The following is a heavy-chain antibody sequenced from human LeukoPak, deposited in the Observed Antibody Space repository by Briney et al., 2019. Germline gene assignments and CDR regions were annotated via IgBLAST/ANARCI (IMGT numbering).Heavy chain of an antibody. V-gene: IGHV1-69*13. CDR3: ARGRYYGSGSYPFVMGY. CDR1: GGTFSSYA. CDR2: IIPIFGTA. Sequence: SVKVSCKASGGTFSSYAISWVRQAPGQGLEWMGGIIPIFGTANYAQKFQGRVTIAADESTSTAYMELSSLRSEDTAVYYCARGRYYGSGSYPFVMGYWGQGTLVTVSS. J-gene: IGHJ4*02. D-gene: IGHD3-10*01.